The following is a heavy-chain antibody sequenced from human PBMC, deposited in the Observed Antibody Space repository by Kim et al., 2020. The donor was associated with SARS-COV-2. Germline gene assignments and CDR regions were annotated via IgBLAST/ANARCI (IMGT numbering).Heavy chain of an antibody. D-gene: IGHD5-12*01. J-gene: IGHJ6*02. CDR1: GGSISSYY. Sequence: ETLSLTCTVSGGSISSYYWSWIRQPPGKGLEWIGYIYYSGSTNYNPSLKSRVTISVDTSKNQFSLKLSSVTAADTAVYYCASSPNIVATPYYYYYYGMDVWGHGTTVTGSS. V-gene: IGHV4-59*08. CDR3: ASSPNIVATPYYYYYYGMDV. CDR2: IYYSGST.